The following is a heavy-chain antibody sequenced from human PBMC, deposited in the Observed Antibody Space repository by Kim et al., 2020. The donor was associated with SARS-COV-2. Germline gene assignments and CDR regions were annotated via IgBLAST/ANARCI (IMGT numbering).Heavy chain of an antibody. CDR1: GGSFSGYY. CDR2: INHSGST. V-gene: IGHV4-34*01. CDR3: ARGYWFDP. Sequence: SETLSLTCAVYGGSFSGYYWSWIRQPPGKGLEWIGEINHSGSTNYNPSLKSRVTISVDTSKNQFSLKLSSVTAADTAVDYCARGYWFDPWGHGTLVTVSS. J-gene: IGHJ5*02.